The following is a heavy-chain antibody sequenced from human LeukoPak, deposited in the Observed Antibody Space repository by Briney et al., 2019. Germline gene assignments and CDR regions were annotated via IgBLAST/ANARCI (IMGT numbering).Heavy chain of an antibody. V-gene: IGHV5-10-1*01. D-gene: IGHD6-6*01. CDR2: IDPSDSYT. CDR1: GYSFTSYW. CDR3: ARRCSEYSSSCYYYYGMDV. Sequence: GESLKISCKGSGYSFTSYWISWVRQMPGKGLEWMGRIDPSDSYTNYSPSFQGHVTISADKSISTAYLQWSSLKASDTAMYCCARRCSEYSSSCYYYYGMDVWGQGTTVTVSS. J-gene: IGHJ6*02.